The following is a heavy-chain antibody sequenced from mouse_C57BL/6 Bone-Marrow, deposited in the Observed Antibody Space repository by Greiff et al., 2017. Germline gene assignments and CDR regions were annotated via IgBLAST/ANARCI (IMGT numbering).Heavy chain of an antibody. Sequence: VQLQQSGAELVRPGASVKLSCKASGYTFTDYYIHWVKQRPGQGLEWIARIYPGSGNTYYNEKFKGKATLTAEKSSSTAYMQLRSLTSEDSAVYFCAREGLGSYWGQGTTLTVSS. J-gene: IGHJ2*01. CDR1: GYTFTDYY. V-gene: IGHV1-76*01. CDR2: IYPGSGNT. D-gene: IGHD3-3*01. CDR3: AREGLGSY.